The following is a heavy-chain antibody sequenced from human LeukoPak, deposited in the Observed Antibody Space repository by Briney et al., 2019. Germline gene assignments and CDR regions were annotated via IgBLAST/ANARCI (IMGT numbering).Heavy chain of an antibody. CDR2: IYYSGST. CDR3: ARRVDSSGYLDY. Sequence: SETLSLTCTVSGGSISSYYWSWIRQPPGKGLGWIGYIYYSGSTNYNPSLKSRVTISVDTSKNQFSLKLSSVTAADTAVYYCARRVDSSGYLDYWGQGTLVTVSS. CDR1: GGSISSYY. V-gene: IGHV4-59*08. J-gene: IGHJ4*02. D-gene: IGHD3-22*01.